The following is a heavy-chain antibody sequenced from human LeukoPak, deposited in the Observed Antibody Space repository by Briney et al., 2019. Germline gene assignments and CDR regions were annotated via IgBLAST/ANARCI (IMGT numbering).Heavy chain of an antibody. CDR1: GFTFGDYW. J-gene: IGHJ4*02. Sequence: PGGSLRLSCAASGFTFGDYWMSWVRRTPGKGLEWVASIKEDGSEKYYVDSVKGRFTISRDNANNSLYLQMNSLSAEDTAVYYCARGYKANYFDFWGQGILVTVSS. CDR2: IKEDGSEK. CDR3: ARGYKANYFDF. V-gene: IGHV3-7*04. D-gene: IGHD5-18*01.